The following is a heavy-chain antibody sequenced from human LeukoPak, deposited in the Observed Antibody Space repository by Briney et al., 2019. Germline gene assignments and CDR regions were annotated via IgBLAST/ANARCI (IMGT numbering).Heavy chain of an antibody. J-gene: IGHJ4*02. D-gene: IGHD3-10*01. V-gene: IGHV3-21*04. CDR2: ISSSSSSSYI. CDR1: GFTFSSYS. CDR3: AKGGGSGSYSVSYFDY. Sequence: GGSLRLSCAASGFTFSSYSMNWVRQAPGKGLEWVSSISSSSSSSYIYYADSVKGRFTISRDNAKNSLYLQMNSLRAEDTAVYYCAKGGGSGSYSVSYFDYWGQGTLVTVSS.